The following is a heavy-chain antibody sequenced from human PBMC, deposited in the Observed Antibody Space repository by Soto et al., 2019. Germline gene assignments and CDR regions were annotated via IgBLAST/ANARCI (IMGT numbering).Heavy chain of an antibody. J-gene: IGHJ4*02. Sequence: ERQLLESGGGLVQPGGSRRLSCVASGFTFSSFAMGWVRQSPGTGLEWVAGVDGSGYDTSFAASVNGRFTISRDNSGNKLFLHMTNLRAQDTARYYCAKEIMAAAYATTSAFDLWGPGTVVSVS. CDR2: VDGSGYDT. D-gene: IGHD2-15*01. V-gene: IGHV3-23*01. CDR3: AKEIMAAAYATTSAFDL. CDR1: GFTFSSFA.